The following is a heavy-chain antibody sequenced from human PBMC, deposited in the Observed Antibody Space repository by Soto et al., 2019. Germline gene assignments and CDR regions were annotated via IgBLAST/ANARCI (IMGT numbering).Heavy chain of an antibody. CDR3: ARVGYRYGVPNYYDYGMDV. D-gene: IGHD5-18*01. V-gene: IGHV1-3*01. Sequence: ASVKVSCKASGYTFTSYAMHWVRQAPGQRLEWMGWINAGNGNTKYSQKFQGTVTITRDTSASTAYMELSSLRSDATAVYYCARVGYRYGVPNYYDYGMDVWGQGTTVTVSS. CDR2: INAGNGNT. J-gene: IGHJ6*02. CDR1: GYTFTSYA.